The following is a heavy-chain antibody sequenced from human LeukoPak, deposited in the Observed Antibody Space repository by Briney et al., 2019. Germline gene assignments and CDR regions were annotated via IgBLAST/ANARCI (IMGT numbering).Heavy chain of an antibody. D-gene: IGHD2-21*02. CDR1: GYTFTGYY. J-gene: IGHJ4*02. V-gene: IGHV1-2*06. CDR2: INPNSGGT. CDR3: ARVAAYCGGDCYLY. Sequence: ASVKVSCKASGYTFTGYYMHWVRQAPGQGLEWMGRINPNSGGTNYAQKFQGRVTMTRDTSISTAYMELSRLRSDDTAVYYCARVAAYCGGDCYLYWGQGTLVTVFS.